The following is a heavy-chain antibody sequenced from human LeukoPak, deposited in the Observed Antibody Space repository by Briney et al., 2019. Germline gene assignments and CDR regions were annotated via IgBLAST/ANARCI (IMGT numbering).Heavy chain of an antibody. V-gene: IGHV3-33*01. Sequence: PGRSLRLSCAASGFIFSSYGMHWVRQAPGKGLEWVAVIWYDGSNKYYADSVKGRFTISRDDAKNSLYLQMNSLRDEDTAVYYCARMRGGWYVDYWGQGTLVTVSS. CDR1: GFIFSSYG. D-gene: IGHD6-19*01. CDR2: IWYDGSNK. J-gene: IGHJ4*02. CDR3: ARMRGGWYVDY.